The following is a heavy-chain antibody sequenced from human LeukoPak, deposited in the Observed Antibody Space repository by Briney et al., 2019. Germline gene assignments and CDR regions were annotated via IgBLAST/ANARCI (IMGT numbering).Heavy chain of an antibody. V-gene: IGHV3-7*03. J-gene: IGHJ4*02. CDR3: ARGEYQLPGDS. D-gene: IGHD2-2*01. CDR2: IKQDGSEK. Sequence: SGGSLRLSCAVSGFTFTSYWMSWVRQAPGKGLEWVANIKQDGSEKYYVDSVKGRFTISRDNAKNSLYLQMNSLRAEDTAVYYCARGEYQLPGDSWGQGTLVTVSS. CDR1: GFTFTSYW.